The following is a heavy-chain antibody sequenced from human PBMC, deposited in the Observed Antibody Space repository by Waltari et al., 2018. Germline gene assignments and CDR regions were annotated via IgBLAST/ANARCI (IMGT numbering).Heavy chain of an antibody. V-gene: IGHV3-21*01. D-gene: IGHD1-26*01. CDR1: GFTFSSYS. J-gene: IGHJ6*03. CDR3: ARDPRNSGSYPRYYYYYMDV. Sequence: EVQLVESGGGLVKPGGSLRLSCAASGFTFSSYSMNWVRQAPGKGLEWDSSISRSSSYRYYAESVKGRFTISRDNAKNSLYLQMNSLRAEDTAVYYCARDPRNSGSYPRYYYYYMDVWGKGTTVTVSS. CDR2: ISRSSSYR.